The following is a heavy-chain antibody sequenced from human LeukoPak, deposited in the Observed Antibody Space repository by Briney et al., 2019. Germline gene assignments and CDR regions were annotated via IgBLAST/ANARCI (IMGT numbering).Heavy chain of an antibody. CDR1: GFTFSSYA. D-gene: IGHD3-3*01. CDR2: ISGSGGST. V-gene: IGHV3-23*01. CDR3: ARASARSGLEYFQH. Sequence: GGSLRLSCAASGFTFSSYAMSWVRQAPGKGLEWVSAISGSGGSTYYADSVKGRFTISRDNSKNTLYLQMNSLRAEGTAVYYCARASARSGLEYFQHWGQGTLVTVSS. J-gene: IGHJ1*01.